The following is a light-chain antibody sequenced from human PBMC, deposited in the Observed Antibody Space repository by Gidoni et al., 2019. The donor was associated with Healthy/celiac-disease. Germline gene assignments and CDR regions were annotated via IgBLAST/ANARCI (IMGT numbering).Light chain of an antibody. V-gene: IGLV2-23*02. CDR1: SSDVGSYNL. J-gene: IGLJ2*01. CDR2: EVS. Sequence: QSALTQPASVSGSPGQSITISCTGTSSDVGSYNLVSWYQQHPGKAPKLMIYEVSKRPSGVSNRFSGSKSGHTASLTISGLQAEDEADYYCCSYAGSYVVFGGGTKLTVL. CDR3: CSYAGSYVV.